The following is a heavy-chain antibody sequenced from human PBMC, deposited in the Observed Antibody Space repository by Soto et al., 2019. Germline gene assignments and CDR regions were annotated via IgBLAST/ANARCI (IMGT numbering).Heavy chain of an antibody. J-gene: IGHJ5*02. V-gene: IGHV3-21*01. Sequence: GGSLRLSCAASGFNFSSHGMNWVRQAPGKGLEWVASISSSSTYIYYADSVKGRFTLSRDNAQSSLSLQMNNLRVDDTALYYCARGLKKFVASWFDPWGQGTLVTVSS. CDR2: ISSSSTYI. D-gene: IGHD2-15*01. CDR3: ARGLKKFVASWFDP. CDR1: GFNFSSHG.